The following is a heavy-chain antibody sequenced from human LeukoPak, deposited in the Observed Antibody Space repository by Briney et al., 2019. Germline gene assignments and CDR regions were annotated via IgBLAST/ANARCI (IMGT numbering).Heavy chain of an antibody. V-gene: IGHV1-69*13. Sequence: SVKVSCKASGGTFSSYAISWVRQAPGQGLEWMGGIIPIFGTANYAQKFQGRVTITADESTSTAYMELSSLRSEDTAVYYCARVRQWLVLGDAFDIWGQGTMVTVSS. CDR2: IIPIFGTA. CDR3: ARVRQWLVLGDAFDI. CDR1: GGTFSSYA. J-gene: IGHJ3*02. D-gene: IGHD6-19*01.